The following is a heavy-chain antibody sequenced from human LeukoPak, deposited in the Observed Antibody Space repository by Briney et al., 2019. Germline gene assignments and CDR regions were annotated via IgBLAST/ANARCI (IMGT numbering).Heavy chain of an antibody. Sequence: ASVKVSRKASGGTFSSYAISWVRQAPGQGLEWMGGIIPIFGTANYAQKFQGRVTITTDESTSTAYMGLSSLRSEDTAVYYCARDNYAGANWFDPWGQGTLVTVSS. J-gene: IGHJ5*02. CDR1: GGTFSSYA. CDR3: ARDNYAGANWFDP. D-gene: IGHD1-7*01. V-gene: IGHV1-69*05. CDR2: IIPIFGTA.